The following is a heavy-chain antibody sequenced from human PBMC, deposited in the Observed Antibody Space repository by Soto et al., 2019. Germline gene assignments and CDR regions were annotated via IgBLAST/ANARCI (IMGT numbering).Heavy chain of an antibody. Sequence: SETLSLTCTVSGGSISSGGYYWSWIRQHPGKGLEWIGYIYYSGSTYYNPSLKSRVTISVDTSKNQFSLKLSSVTAADTAVYYCARTGERWILGYYLHYWGQGTLVTVSS. J-gene: IGHJ4*02. CDR3: ARTGERWILGYYLHY. V-gene: IGHV4-31*03. CDR1: GGSISSGGYY. CDR2: IYYSGST. D-gene: IGHD2-2*03.